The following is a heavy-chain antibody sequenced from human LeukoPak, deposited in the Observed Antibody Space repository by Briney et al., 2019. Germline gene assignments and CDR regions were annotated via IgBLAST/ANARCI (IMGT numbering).Heavy chain of an antibody. J-gene: IGHJ4*02. V-gene: IGHV3-21*01. Sequence: PGGSLRLSCAASGCTFRTYNRNWVRQAPGKGLEWVSYITGSSSYIFNADSVKGVFTIARDNAKNSLYLQMNSLRVDDTPLYYCAKEKVYSSGWLNFVYWRQGPLHAASS. D-gene: IGHD3-22*01. CDR3: AKEKVYSSGWLNFVY. CDR1: GCTFRTYN. CDR2: ITGSSSYI.